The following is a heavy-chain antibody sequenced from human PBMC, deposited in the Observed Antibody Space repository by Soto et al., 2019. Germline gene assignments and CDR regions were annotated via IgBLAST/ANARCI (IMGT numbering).Heavy chain of an antibody. D-gene: IGHD3-22*01. CDR1: GGTFISDA. V-gene: IGHV1-69*06. Sequence: QVRLVQSEAEVKKAGSSVKVSCKASGGTFISDAVTWVRQAPGHGLEWMGGVIPMFPKANYAQKFQGRATITADKSTSTVYMELHSLKSEDTALYYCARCHADSSGPGYLDSWGQGTLVTV. J-gene: IGHJ4*02. CDR3: ARCHADSSGPGYLDS. CDR2: VIPMFPKA.